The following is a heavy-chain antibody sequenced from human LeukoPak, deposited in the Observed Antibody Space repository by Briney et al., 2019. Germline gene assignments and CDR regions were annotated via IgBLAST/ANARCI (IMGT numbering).Heavy chain of an antibody. CDR1: GGSISSYY. Sequence: SETLSLTCTVSGGSISSYYWSWIRQPPGKGLEWIGYIYYSGSTNYNPSLKSRVTISVDTSKNQSSLKLSSVTAADTAVYYCARGSYSSSWYAYNWFDPWGQGTLVTVSS. CDR3: ARGSYSSSWYAYNWFDP. D-gene: IGHD6-13*01. V-gene: IGHV4-59*01. J-gene: IGHJ5*02. CDR2: IYYSGST.